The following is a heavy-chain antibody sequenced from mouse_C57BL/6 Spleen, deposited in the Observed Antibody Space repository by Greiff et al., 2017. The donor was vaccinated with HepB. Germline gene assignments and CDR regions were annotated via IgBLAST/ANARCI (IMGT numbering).Heavy chain of an antibody. J-gene: IGHJ3*01. D-gene: IGHD1-1*01. CDR3: TRGGYYGISFAY. CDR2: IDPETGGT. CDR1: GYTFTDYE. V-gene: IGHV1-15*01. Sequence: VQLQQSGAELVRPGASVTLSCKASGYTFTDYEMHWVKQTPVHGLEWIGAIDPETGGTAYNQKFKGKAILTADKSSSTAYMELRSLTSEDSAVYYCTRGGYYGISFAYWGQGTLVTVSA.